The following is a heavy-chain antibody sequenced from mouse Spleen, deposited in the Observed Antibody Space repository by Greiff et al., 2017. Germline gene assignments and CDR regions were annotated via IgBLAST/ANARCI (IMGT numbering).Heavy chain of an antibody. CDR3: ARHDYGSSYDYAMDY. J-gene: IGHJ4*01. CDR2: IWSAGST. V-gene: IGHV2-6-1*01. Sequence: VMLVESGPGLVAPSQSLSITCTISGFSLTSYGVHWVRQPPGKGLEWLVVIWSAGSTTYNSALKSRLSISKDNSKSQVFLKMNSLQTDDTAMYYCARHDYGSSYDYAMDYWGQGTSVTVSS. CDR1: GFSLTSYG. D-gene: IGHD1-1*01.